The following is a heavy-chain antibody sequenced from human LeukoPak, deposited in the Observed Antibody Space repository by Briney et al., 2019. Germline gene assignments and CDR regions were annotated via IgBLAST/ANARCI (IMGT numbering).Heavy chain of an antibody. CDR2: IDASGGSK. J-gene: IGHJ5*02. Sequence: GGSLRLSCAASGFTFGSYAMTWVRQAPGKGLEWVSSIDASGGSKYYADSVKGRFTISRDNSKNTFYLQMNTLRADGTAVYYCAKGSGSGWYGWFAPWGQGTLVTVSS. D-gene: IGHD6-19*01. CDR1: GFTFGSYA. V-gene: IGHV3-23*01. CDR3: AKGSGSGWYGWFAP.